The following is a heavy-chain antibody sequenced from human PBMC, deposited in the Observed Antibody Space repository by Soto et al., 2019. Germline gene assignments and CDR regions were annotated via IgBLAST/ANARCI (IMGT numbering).Heavy chain of an antibody. CDR1: GGSFSGYY. CDR3: ARRERRIQLWASPYYGMDV. CDR2: INHSGST. Sequence: SETLSLTCAVYGGSFSGYYWSWIRQPPGKGLEWIGEINHSGSTNYNPSLKSRVTISVDTSKNQFSLKLSSVTAADTAVYYCARRERRIQLWASPYYGMDVRGQGTTATVSS. D-gene: IGHD5-18*01. V-gene: IGHV4-34*01. J-gene: IGHJ6*02.